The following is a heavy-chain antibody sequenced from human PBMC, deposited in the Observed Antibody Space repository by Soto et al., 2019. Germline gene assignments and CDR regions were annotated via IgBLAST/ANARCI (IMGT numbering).Heavy chain of an antibody. CDR2: VSSDGSVK. V-gene: IGHV3-30-3*01. Sequence: QVQLVESGGGVVQPGGSLRLSCAASGFTFSLYAIHWVRRAPGKGLEWVAVVSSDGSVKYYGNSVRGRFTVSLDNSKNTTSMQITNLRTEDPAVYYWAMQYCTVMRCYLYYYGLDVWGPGPTVAVSS. CDR1: GFTFSLYA. J-gene: IGHJ6*02. CDR3: AMQYCTVMRCYLYYYGLDV. D-gene: IGHD2-8*02.